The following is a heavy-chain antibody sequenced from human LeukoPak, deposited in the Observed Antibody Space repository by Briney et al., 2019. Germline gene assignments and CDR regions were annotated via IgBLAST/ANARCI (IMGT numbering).Heavy chain of an antibody. J-gene: IGHJ4*02. CDR3: ARVPKEV. CDR2: IYTSGST. V-gene: IGHV4-61*02. CDR1: GGSISSGSYY. Sequence: SETLSLTCTVSGGSISSGSYYWSWIRQPAGKGLEWIGRIYTSGSTNYNPSLNSRVTISVDTSKNQFSLKLSSVTAADTAVYYCARVPKEVWGQGTLVTVSS.